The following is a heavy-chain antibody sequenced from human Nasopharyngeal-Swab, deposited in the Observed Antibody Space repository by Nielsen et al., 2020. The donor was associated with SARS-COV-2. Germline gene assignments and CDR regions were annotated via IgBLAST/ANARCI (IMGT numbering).Heavy chain of an antibody. Sequence: SETLSLTCSVSGGSIDGSYCNWIRQTPAKGLEWIGYIYYSGRTNYNPSLKSRVSMSVDRSKNQFSLRLSSVTAADTAVYYCARRYFDSLYGMDVWGQGTTVTVSS. V-gene: IGHV4-59*01. CDR1: GGSIDGSY. CDR2: IYYSGRT. D-gene: IGHD3-9*01. CDR3: ARRYFDSLYGMDV. J-gene: IGHJ6*02.